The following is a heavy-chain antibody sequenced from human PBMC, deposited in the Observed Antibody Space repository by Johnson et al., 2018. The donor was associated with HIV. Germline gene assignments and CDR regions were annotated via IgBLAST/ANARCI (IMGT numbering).Heavy chain of an antibody. J-gene: IGHJ3*01. V-gene: IGHV3-23*04. CDR3: STDVTDTVTTYYNAFDV. CDR2: ISGSGGST. Sequence: EVQLVESGGGVVQPGRSLRLSCAASGFTFSSYAMSWVRQAPGKGLEWVSAISGSGGSTYYADSVKGRFTISRDNSKNTLYLQMNSLRAEDTAVYYCSTDVTDTVTTYYNAFDVWGQGTMVTVSS. D-gene: IGHD4-11*01. CDR1: GFTFSSYA.